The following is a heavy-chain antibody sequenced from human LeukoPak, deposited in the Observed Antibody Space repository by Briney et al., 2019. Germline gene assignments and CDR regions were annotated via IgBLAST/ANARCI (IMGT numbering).Heavy chain of an antibody. D-gene: IGHD6-13*01. CDR1: TFSVSSYA. J-gene: IGHJ4*02. V-gene: IGHV3-23*01. CDR3: SKEIPHIAASEY. Sequence: GVSLTCYCSAYTFSVSSYAMSWLRQAPGKGWEWGSANSDSGSKTYYAYCVKGRLTSSRDNYKNPLYLQMNSLRAEDTAVYYCSKEIPHIAASEYWGQGTLVSVSS. CDR2: NSDSGSKT.